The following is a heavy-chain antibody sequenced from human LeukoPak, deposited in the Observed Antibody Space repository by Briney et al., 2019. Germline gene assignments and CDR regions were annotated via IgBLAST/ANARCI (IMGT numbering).Heavy chain of an antibody. CDR1: GFTFDDYA. V-gene: IGHV3-9*01. J-gene: IGHJ4*02. CDR3: AKDLDPFRSGPAGG. D-gene: IGHD3-3*01. CDR2: ISWNSGSI. Sequence: GGSLRLSCAASGFTFDDYAMHWVRQAPGKGLEWVSGISWNSGSIGYADSVKGRFTISRDNAKNSLYLQMNSLRAEDTALYYCAKDLDPFRSGPAGGWGQGTLVTVSS.